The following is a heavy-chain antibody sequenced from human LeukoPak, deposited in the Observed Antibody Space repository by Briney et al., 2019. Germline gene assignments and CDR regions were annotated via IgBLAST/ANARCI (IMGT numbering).Heavy chain of an antibody. J-gene: IGHJ6*03. CDR3: ARVINCSGGSCYYYYMDV. D-gene: IGHD2-15*01. CDR2: IYHSVSS. Sequence: SETLSLTCTVSGYSISSGYYWGWIRQPPGKGLEWIGNIYHSVSSYYNPSLKSRVTISVETSKNQFSLRLSSVTAADTAVYYCARVINCSGGSCYYYYMDVWGKGTTVTVSS. CDR1: GYSISSGYY. V-gene: IGHV4-38-2*02.